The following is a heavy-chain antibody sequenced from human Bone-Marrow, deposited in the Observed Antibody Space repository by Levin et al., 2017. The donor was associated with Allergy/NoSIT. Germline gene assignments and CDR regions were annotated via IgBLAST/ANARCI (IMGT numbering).Heavy chain of an antibody. CDR3: ARETVVVTAISPFLYYYDGMDV. Sequence: SETLSLTCTVSGGSISSYYWSWIRQPPGKGLEWIGYIYYSGSTNYNPSLKSRVTISVDTSKNQFSLKLSSVTAADTAVYYCARETVVVTAISPFLYYYDGMDVWGQGTTVTVSS. V-gene: IGHV4-59*01. CDR2: IYYSGST. J-gene: IGHJ6*02. D-gene: IGHD2-21*02. CDR1: GGSISSYY.